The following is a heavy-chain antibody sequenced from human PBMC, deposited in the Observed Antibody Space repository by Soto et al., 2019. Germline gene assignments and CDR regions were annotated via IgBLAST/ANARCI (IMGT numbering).Heavy chain of an antibody. D-gene: IGHD3-3*01. CDR1: GGTFSSYA. J-gene: IGHJ5*02. CDR2: IIPIFGTA. Sequence: GPSVKVSCKASGGTFSSYAISWVRQAPGQGLEWMGGIIPIFGTANYAQKFQGRVTITADKSTSTAYMELSSLRSEDTAVYYCARGGTIFGVVKGNWFDPWGQGTLVTVSS. CDR3: ARGGTIFGVVKGNWFDP. V-gene: IGHV1-69*06.